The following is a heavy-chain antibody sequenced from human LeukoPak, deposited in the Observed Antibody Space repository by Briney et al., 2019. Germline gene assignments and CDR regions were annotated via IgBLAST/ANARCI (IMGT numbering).Heavy chain of an antibody. J-gene: IGHJ5*02. Sequence: ASVTVSFTASGYTFTVYYMHWVRQAPGQGLEWMGWINPNSGGTNYAQKFQGRVTMTRDTSISTAYMELSRLRSDDTAVYYCARGRNSYGSLYWFDPWGQGTLVTVSS. CDR2: INPNSGGT. CDR3: ARGRNSYGSLYWFDP. CDR1: GYTFTVYY. V-gene: IGHV1-2*02. D-gene: IGHD5-18*01.